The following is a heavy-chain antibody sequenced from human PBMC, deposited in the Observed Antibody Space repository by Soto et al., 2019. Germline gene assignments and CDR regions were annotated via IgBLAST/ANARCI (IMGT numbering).Heavy chain of an antibody. CDR3: ARDTGGSHDY. CDR2: TRNKANSYSP. Sequence: PGGSLRLSCAASGFTFSDYYMDWVRQVPGKGLEWVGRTRNKANSYSPEYAPSVKGRFTISRHDLEDSMYLQMNSLKTEDTAVYYCARDTGGSHDYWGQGAQVTVSS. D-gene: IGHD3-16*01. J-gene: IGHJ4*02. V-gene: IGHV3-72*01. CDR1: GFTFSDYY.